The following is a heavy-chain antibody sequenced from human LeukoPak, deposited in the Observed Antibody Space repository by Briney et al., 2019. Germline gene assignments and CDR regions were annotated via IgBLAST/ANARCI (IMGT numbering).Heavy chain of an antibody. J-gene: IGHJ3*02. CDR1: GGSISSYY. CDR3: ARVVAVAGNDAFDI. D-gene: IGHD6-19*01. V-gene: IGHV4-59*01. Sequence: PSETLSLTCTVSGGSISSYYWSWIRQPPGKGLEWIGYIYYSGSTNYNPSLKSRVTISLDTSKNQFSLKLSSVIAADTAVYYCARVVAVAGNDAFDIWGQGTMVTVSS. CDR2: IYYSGST.